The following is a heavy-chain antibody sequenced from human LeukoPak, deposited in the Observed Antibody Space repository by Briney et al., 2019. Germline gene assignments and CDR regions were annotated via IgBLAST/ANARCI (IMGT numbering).Heavy chain of an antibody. V-gene: IGHV4-31*03. CDR1: GGSISSGGYY. J-gene: IGHJ4*02. CDR2: IYYSGST. Sequence: ASQTLSLTCTVSGGSISSGGYYWSWIRQHPGKGLEWIGYIYYSGSTYYNPSLKSRVTISVDTSKNQFSLKLSSVTAADTAVYYWAREGGSSGWYVVDYWGQEPLATVSS. CDR3: AREGGSSGWYVVDY. D-gene: IGHD6-19*01.